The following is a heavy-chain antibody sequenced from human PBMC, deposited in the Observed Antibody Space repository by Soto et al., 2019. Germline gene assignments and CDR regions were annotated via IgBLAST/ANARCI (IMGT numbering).Heavy chain of an antibody. V-gene: IGHV3-66*02. CDR3: AKPRSSLEWPPFDS. CDR2: MKSDGSR. D-gene: IGHD3-3*01. Sequence: GGSLRLSCSASGFTVSSNYMSWVRQAPGKGLEWVAVMKSDGSRDHIDSVKGRFTIFRDNSKKTLYLQMNNLRPEDSAVYYCAKPRSSLEWPPFDSWGHGTLVTVSS. J-gene: IGHJ5*01. CDR1: GFTVSSNY.